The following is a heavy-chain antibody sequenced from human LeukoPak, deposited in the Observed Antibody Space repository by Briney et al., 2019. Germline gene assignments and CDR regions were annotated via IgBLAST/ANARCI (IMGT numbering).Heavy chain of an antibody. J-gene: IGHJ3*02. V-gene: IGHV4-34*01. CDR1: GGSSSGYY. D-gene: IGHD3-22*01. CDR3: ARGPYSYDSSGAFDI. Sequence: PETLSLTCAVYGGSSSGYYWSWIRQPPRKGLGWIGEINHSGGTNYNTSLKRRVTISVDTTQTRFSLKLSSVTAADTAVYFCARGPYSYDSSGAFDIWGQGTMVTVSS. CDR2: INHSGGT.